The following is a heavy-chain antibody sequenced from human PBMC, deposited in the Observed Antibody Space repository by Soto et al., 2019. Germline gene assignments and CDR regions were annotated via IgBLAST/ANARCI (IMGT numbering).Heavy chain of an antibody. D-gene: IGHD3-22*01. J-gene: IGHJ4*02. CDR1: GCTFSSYT. CDR3: ARGPTYYYDSSGSDPFDY. Sequence: GASVKVSCKASGCTFSSYTISWVRQAPGQGLEWMGRIIPILGIANYAQKFQGRVTITADKSTSTAYMELSSLRSEDTAVYYCARGPTYYYDSSGSDPFDYWGQGTLVTVSS. CDR2: IIPILGIA. V-gene: IGHV1-69*02.